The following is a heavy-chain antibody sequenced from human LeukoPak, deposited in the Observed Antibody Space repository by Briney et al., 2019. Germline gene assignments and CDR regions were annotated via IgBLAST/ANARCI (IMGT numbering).Heavy chain of an antibody. D-gene: IGHD3-22*01. CDR3: AVLVVVVTTTPTGLD. J-gene: IGHJ4*02. CDR2: IIAILNIT. CDR1: GGTFSSYE. V-gene: IGHV1-69*04. Sequence: SVKVSCKVSGGTFSSYEISWVRQAPGQGLEWMGRIIAILNITNYAPKFRGRVAITADKSTSTAYMELSSLRSDDTAVYYCAVLVVVVTTTPTGLDWGQGTLVTVSS.